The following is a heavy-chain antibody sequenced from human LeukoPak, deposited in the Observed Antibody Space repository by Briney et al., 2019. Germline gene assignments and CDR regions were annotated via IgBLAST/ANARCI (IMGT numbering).Heavy chain of an antibody. J-gene: IGHJ4*02. CDR2: IKEDGSAK. V-gene: IGHV3-7*01. CDR1: GFTFSSSW. Sequence: GGSLRLSCAASGFTFSSSWMSWLRQAPGKGLEWVADIKEDGSAKYYVDSVKGRFTISRDNAKNSLYLQMNSLRVEDTAVYYCARGPDHGAVDCWGQGTLVTVSS. CDR3: ARGPDHGAVDC. D-gene: IGHD3-16*01.